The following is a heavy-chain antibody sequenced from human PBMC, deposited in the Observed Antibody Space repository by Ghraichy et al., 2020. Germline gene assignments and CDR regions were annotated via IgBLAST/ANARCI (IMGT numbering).Heavy chain of an antibody. J-gene: IGHJ1*01. Sequence: GVLRLSCAASGFTFSSYWMNWVRQAPGKGLVWVSRINGDGTNIDYADSVKGRFTISRDNAKNTLYLQMNSLRAEDTAVYYCARMAYYDSSGYYGYLQHWGQGTLVTVSS. D-gene: IGHD3-22*01. CDR2: INGDGTNI. CDR1: GFTFSSYW. CDR3: ARMAYYDSSGYYGYLQH. V-gene: IGHV3-74*01.